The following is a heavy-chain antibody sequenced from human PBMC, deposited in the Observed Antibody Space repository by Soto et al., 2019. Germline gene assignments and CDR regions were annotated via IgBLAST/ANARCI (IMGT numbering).Heavy chain of an antibody. J-gene: IGHJ5*02. Sequence: SETLSLTCTVSGGSVSSGSYYWSWIRQPPGKGLEWIGYIYYSGSTNYNPSLKSRVTISVDTSKNQFSLKLSSVTAADTAVYYCARGPYSNYFNGFDPWGQGTLVTVSS. CDR3: ARGPYSNYFNGFDP. D-gene: IGHD4-4*01. CDR1: GGSVSSGSYY. CDR2: IYYSGST. V-gene: IGHV4-61*01.